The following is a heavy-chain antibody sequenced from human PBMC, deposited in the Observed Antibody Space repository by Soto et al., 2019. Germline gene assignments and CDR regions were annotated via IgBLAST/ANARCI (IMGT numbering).Heavy chain of an antibody. J-gene: IGHJ4*02. Sequence: EVQLVESGGDLVQPGGSLRLSCAASGFTFSTYWMDWVRQTPGKGLEWVANINQDGSEKNYVDSVKGRFTIYRDNAKNSLYLQMSSLTAEDSALYYCSRSLDSWGQGTLVTVSS. CDR1: GFTFSTYW. V-gene: IGHV3-7*01. CDR2: INQDGSEK. CDR3: SRSLDS.